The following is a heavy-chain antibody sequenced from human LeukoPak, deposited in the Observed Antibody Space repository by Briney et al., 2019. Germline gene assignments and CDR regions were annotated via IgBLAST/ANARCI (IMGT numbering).Heavy chain of an antibody. CDR3: ERGHHDPYFDY. Sequence: GSSVTVSCKASVYTFTSYDINWVGQATRQGLEWRGWMNPNSGNPGHPQKSQGRITITRNPSISTAYMGLSSLRSEVTAVYYCERGHHDPYFDYWGQGTLVTVSS. V-gene: IGHV1-8*01. J-gene: IGHJ4*02. D-gene: IGHD1-1*01. CDR2: MNPNSGNP. CDR1: VYTFTSYD.